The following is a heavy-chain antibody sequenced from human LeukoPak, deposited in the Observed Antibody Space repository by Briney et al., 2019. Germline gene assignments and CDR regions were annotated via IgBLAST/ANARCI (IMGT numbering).Heavy chain of an antibody. CDR2: TYYRSKWYN. D-gene: IGHD4-17*01. CDR3: ARAGPYGDGYYFDY. Sequence: SQTLSLTCVISGDSVSSNSAAWNWIRQSPSRGLEWLGRTYYRSKWYNEYAVSVKSRITINPDTSKNQFSLQLNSVTAADTAVYYCARAGPYGDGYYFDYWGQGTLVTVSS. CDR1: GDSVSSNSAA. J-gene: IGHJ4*02. V-gene: IGHV6-1*01.